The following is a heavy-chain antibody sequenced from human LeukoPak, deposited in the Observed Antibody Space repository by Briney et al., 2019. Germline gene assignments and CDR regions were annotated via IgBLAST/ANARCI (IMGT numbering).Heavy chain of an antibody. CDR1: GDSISSYY. D-gene: IGHD2-2*01. V-gene: IGHV4-59*08. J-gene: IGHJ4*02. CDR3: ARGQLLFLYFDY. CDR2: IYYSGST. Sequence: PSETLSLTCTVSGDSISSYYWSWIRQPPGKGLEWIGYIYYSGSTNYNPSLKSRVTISVDTSKNQFSLKLSSVTAADTAVYYCARGQLLFLYFDYWGQGTLVTVSS.